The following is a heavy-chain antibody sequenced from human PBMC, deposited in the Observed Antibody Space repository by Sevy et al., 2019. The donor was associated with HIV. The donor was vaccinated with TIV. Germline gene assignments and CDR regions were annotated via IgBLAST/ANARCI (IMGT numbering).Heavy chain of an antibody. CDR1: GYTLTELS. CDR2: FDPEDGET. D-gene: IGHD3-22*01. Sequence: ASVKVSCKVSGYTLTELSMHWVRQAPGKGLEWMGSFDPEDGETIYQQKFQGRVTLTEDTATDTAYMELISLRSEDTAVYYCATTKDYYASRGYPFDYWGQGTLVTVSS. J-gene: IGHJ4*02. V-gene: IGHV1-24*01. CDR3: ATTKDYYASRGYPFDY.